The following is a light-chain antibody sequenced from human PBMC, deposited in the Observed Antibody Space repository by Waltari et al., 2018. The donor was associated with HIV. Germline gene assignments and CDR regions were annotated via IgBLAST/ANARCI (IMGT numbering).Light chain of an antibody. CDR2: AAS. Sequence: DIQVTQSPSSLSASVVDRVTTSCRARQGISNSLAWYQRKPGVAPKLLIYAASKLEDGVPSRFSGSGSGADYTLTVSSLQPEDFATYYCQQYYTIPLTFGGGTKVEIK. J-gene: IGKJ4*01. V-gene: IGKV1-NL1*01. CDR1: QGISNS. CDR3: QQYYTIPLT.